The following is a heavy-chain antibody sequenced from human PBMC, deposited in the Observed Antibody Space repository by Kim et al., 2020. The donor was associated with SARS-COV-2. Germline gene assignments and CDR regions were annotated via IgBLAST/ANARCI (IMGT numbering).Heavy chain of an antibody. CDR3: AKEGPYSSSSEYYYYGMDV. V-gene: IGHV3-30*02. D-gene: IGHD6-6*01. Sequence: GRFTISRDNSKNTLYLQMNSLRAEDTAVYYGAKEGPYSSSSEYYYYGMDVWGQGTTVTVSS. J-gene: IGHJ6*02.